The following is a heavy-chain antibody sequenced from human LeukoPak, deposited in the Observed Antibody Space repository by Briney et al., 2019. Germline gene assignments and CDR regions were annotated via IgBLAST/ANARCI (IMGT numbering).Heavy chain of an antibody. Sequence: GGSLRLSCAASGFTFSSYEMNWVRQAPGKGLEWVAAISYDGSDEYYADSVKGRFTISRDNAKNSLYLQMNSLRVEDTAVYYCARDPRTVRIWGQGTLVTVSS. CDR3: ARDPRTVRI. D-gene: IGHD1-1*01. CDR1: GFTFSSYE. V-gene: IGHV3-30*07. J-gene: IGHJ4*02. CDR2: ISYDGSDE.